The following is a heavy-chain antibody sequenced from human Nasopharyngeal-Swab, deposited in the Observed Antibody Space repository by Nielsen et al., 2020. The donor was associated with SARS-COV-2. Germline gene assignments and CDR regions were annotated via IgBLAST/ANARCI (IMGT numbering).Heavy chain of an antibody. V-gene: IGHV3-23*01. CDR3: AKDRDSGDDSDDYYHYYGMDV. CDR2: ISGSDHTT. J-gene: IGHJ6*02. Sequence: GESLKISCAASGFTFRSYAISWVRQAPGKGLEWVSVISGSDHTTYYADSVKGRFTISGDNSKNTVNLQMNSLRIEDTAIYYCAKDRDSGDDSDDYYHYYGMDVWGQGTTVTVSS. CDR1: GFTFRSYA. D-gene: IGHD5-12*01.